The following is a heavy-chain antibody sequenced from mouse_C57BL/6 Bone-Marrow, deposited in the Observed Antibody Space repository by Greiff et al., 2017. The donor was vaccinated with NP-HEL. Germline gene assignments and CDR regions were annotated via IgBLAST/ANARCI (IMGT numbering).Heavy chain of an antibody. J-gene: IGHJ2*01. CDR1: GFTFTDYY. CDR3: ARSDGSSYRYFDY. CDR2: IRNKANGYTT. V-gene: IGHV7-3*01. Sequence: EVKVVESGGGLVQPGGSLSLSCAASGFTFTDYYMSWVRQPPGKALEWLGFIRNKANGYTTEYSASVKGRCTISRDNSQSILYLQMNALRAEDSATDYCARSDGSSYRYFDYWGQGTTLTVSS. D-gene: IGHD1-1*01.